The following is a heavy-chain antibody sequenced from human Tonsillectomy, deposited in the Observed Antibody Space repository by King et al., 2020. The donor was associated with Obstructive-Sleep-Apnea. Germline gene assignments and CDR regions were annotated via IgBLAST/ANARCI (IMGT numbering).Heavy chain of an antibody. V-gene: IGHV1-46*03. J-gene: IGHJ5*02. CDR1: GYTFTSYY. Sequence: VQLVQSGAEVKKPGASVKVSCKASGYTFTSYYMHWVRQAPGQGLEWMGIINPSGGSTSYAQKFQGRVTMTRDTSTSTVYMELSSLRSEDTAVYYCARGGMGSSGWYNWFDPWGQGTLVTVSS. CDR2: INPSGGST. CDR3: ARGGMGSSGWYNWFDP. D-gene: IGHD6-19*01.